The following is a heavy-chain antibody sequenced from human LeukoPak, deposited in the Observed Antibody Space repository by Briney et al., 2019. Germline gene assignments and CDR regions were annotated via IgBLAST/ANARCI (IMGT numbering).Heavy chain of an antibody. CDR2: IYCSGTT. J-gene: IGHJ4*02. Sequence: AETLSLTCAVSGGSITSNSHHWDWIRQAPGKGLEWIGNIYCSGTTSYNPSLQSRVSMSVDTSKNQFSLRLSSVTAADTAVYYCARRGDILTDYAFDYWGQGTLVTVSS. CDR1: GGSITSNSHH. V-gene: IGHV4-39*01. CDR3: ARRGDILTDYAFDY. D-gene: IGHD3-9*01.